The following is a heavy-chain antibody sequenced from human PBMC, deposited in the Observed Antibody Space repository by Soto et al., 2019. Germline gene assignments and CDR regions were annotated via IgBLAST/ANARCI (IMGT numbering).Heavy chain of an antibody. Sequence: SETLSLTCTVSGGSISSYYWSWIRQPPGKGLEWIGYIYYSGSTNYNPSLKSRVTISVDTSKNQFSLKLSSVTAADTAVYYCARSLGRRYGMDVWGQGXTVTV. D-gene: IGHD1-26*01. V-gene: IGHV4-59*01. CDR3: ARSLGRRYGMDV. CDR1: GGSISSYY. J-gene: IGHJ6*02. CDR2: IYYSGST.